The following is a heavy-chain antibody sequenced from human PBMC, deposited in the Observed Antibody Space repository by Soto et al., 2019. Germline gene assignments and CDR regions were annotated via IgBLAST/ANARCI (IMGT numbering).Heavy chain of an antibody. CDR1: GFTFSSYG. Sequence: GSLRLSCAASGFTFSSYGMHWVRQAPGKGLEWVAVISYDGSNKYYADSVKGRFTISRDNSKNTLYLQMNSLRAEDTAVYYCASGITGTTSVYWGQGTLVTV. CDR2: ISYDGSNK. D-gene: IGHD1-7*01. CDR3: ASGITGTTSVY. V-gene: IGHV3-30*03. J-gene: IGHJ4*02.